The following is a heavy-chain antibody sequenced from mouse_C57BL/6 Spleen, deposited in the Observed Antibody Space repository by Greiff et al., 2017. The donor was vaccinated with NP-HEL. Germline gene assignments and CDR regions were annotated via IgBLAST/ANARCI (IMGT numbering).Heavy chain of an antibody. CDR2: IHPNSGST. J-gene: IGHJ4*01. CDR1: GYTFTSYW. D-gene: IGHD3-1*01. Sequence: VQLQQSGAELVKPGASVKLSCKASGYTFTSYWMHWVKQRPGQGLEWIGMIHPNSGSTNYNEKFKGKATLTVDKSSSTAYMQLSSLTSEDSAVYYCARSGNYAAMDYWGQGTSVTVSS. V-gene: IGHV1-64*01. CDR3: ARSGNYAAMDY.